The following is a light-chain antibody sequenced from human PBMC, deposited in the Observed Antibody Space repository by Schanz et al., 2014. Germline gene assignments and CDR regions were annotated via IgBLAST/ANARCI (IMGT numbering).Light chain of an antibody. CDR1: SSDVGSYNL. CDR3: SSYAGNNDFGV. J-gene: IGLJ2*01. V-gene: IGLV2-23*01. Sequence: QSALTQPASVSGSPGQSITISCTGTSSDVGSYNLVSWYQQHPGKAPKLMIYEGTKRPSGVSDRFSGSKPANTASLTISGLQAEDEADYYCSSYAGNNDFGVFGGGTKLTVL. CDR2: EGT.